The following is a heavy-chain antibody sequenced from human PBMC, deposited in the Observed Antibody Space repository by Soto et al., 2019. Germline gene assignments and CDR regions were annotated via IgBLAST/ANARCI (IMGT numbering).Heavy chain of an antibody. CDR2: IRSKAYGGTT. V-gene: IGHV3-49*03. CDR3: TRGNQDDYYYYYGMDV. Sequence: GGSLRLSCAASGFTFGDYAMSWFRQAPGEGLEWVGFIRSKAYGGTTEYAASVKGRFTISRDDSKSIAYLQMNSLKTEDTAVYYCTRGNQDDYYYYYGMDVWGQGTTVTVSS. D-gene: IGHD4-4*01. CDR1: GFTFGDYA. J-gene: IGHJ6*02.